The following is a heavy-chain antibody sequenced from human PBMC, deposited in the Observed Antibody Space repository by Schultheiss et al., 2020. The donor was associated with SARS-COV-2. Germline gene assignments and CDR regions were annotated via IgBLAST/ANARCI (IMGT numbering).Heavy chain of an antibody. D-gene: IGHD6-19*01. V-gene: IGHV3-69-1*01. Sequence: GGSLRLSCAASGFTFDDYAMHWVRQAPGKGLEWVSSIISSGSIHYADSVKGRFRFTISRDNAKNSLYLQMNSLRAGDTAVYYCARDWGVVAVAGPFDYWGQGTLVTVAS. CDR3: ARDWGVVAVAGPFDY. CDR1: GFTFDDYA. J-gene: IGHJ4*02. CDR2: IISSGSI.